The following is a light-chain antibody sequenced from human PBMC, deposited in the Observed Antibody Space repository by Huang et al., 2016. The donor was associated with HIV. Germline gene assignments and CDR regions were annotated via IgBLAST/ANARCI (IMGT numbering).Light chain of an antibody. CDR3: QQYNNWPRT. V-gene: IGKV3-15*01. Sequence: EIVMTQSPATLSVSPGERATLSCRASQRVSSNLAWYQQKPGQAPRLLIYGASTRATGIPANFSGSGSGIEFTLTISSLQSEDFAVYYCQQYNNWPRTFGQGTKVEIK. CDR2: GAS. J-gene: IGKJ1*01. CDR1: QRVSSN.